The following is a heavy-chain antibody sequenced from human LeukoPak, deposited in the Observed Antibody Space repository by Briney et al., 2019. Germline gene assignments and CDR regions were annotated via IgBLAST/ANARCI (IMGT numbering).Heavy chain of an antibody. CDR2: ISSSSGYL. V-gene: IGHV3-21*01. CDR3: ARDERGIDY. D-gene: IGHD6-13*01. J-gene: IGHJ4*01. Sequence: PGGSLRLSCAASGFTFSTYRMNWDRQAPGKGLEWVSSISSSSGYLYYADSVRGRFTISRDNAKGSVLLQMNSLRADDTAVYYYARDERGIDYWGQGTLVTVSS. CDR1: GFTFSTYR.